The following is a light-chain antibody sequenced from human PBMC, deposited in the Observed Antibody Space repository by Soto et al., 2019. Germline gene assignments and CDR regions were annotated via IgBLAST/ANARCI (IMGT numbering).Light chain of an antibody. Sequence: EVVMRHSPATLSVSPGGVATLSCRASQGIGDTLAWYQHKPGQTPRLLIYDTSTRATGVPTRFSGSRSGAEFTLTINSLQSEDFAVYYCQPYNNWPLTFGGGTKVDIK. CDR1: QGIGDT. CDR2: DTS. J-gene: IGKJ4*01. V-gene: IGKV3-15*01. CDR3: QPYNNWPLT.